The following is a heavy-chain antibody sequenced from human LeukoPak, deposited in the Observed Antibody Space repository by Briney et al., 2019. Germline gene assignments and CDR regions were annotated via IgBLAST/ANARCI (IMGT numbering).Heavy chain of an antibody. J-gene: IGHJ3*02. CDR3: ARARPHGAFDI. V-gene: IGHV4-34*01. CDR1: GGSFSGYY. CDR2: INHSGST. Sequence: SETLSLTCAVYGGSFSGYYWSWIRQPPGKGLEWIGEINHSGSTNYNPSLKSRVTISVDTSKNQFSLKLSSVTAADTAVYYCARARPHGAFDIWGQGTMVTVSS.